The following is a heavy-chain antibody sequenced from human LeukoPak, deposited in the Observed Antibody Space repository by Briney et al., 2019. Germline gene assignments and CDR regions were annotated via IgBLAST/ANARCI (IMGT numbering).Heavy chain of an antibody. J-gene: IGHJ5*02. CDR2: FDPEYGGT. Sequence: GASVKVSCKVSGYTFTELSIHWVRQAPGKGLEWMGGFDPEYGGTIYAQKFQGRVSMTADTSTDTAYMELSSLRSEDTAVYFCATLFYDISSGYYDNLFDPWGQGTLVTVSS. V-gene: IGHV1-24*01. D-gene: IGHD3-3*01. CDR1: GYTFTELS. CDR3: ATLFYDISSGYYDNLFDP.